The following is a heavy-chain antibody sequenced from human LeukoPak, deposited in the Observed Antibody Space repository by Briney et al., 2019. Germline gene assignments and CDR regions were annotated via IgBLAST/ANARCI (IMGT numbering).Heavy chain of an antibody. CDR2: IYYSGST. J-gene: IGHJ4*02. CDR1: GGSISSSSYS. V-gene: IGHV4-39*01. CDR3: ARQGGTYYYDSSGPYYFDY. Sequence: TSSETLSLTCTVSGGSISSSSYSWGWIRQPPGKGLEWIGSIYYSGSTYYNPSLKSRVTISVDTSKNQFSLKLSSVTAADTAVYYCARQGGTYYYDSSGPYYFDYWGQGTLVTVSS. D-gene: IGHD3-22*01.